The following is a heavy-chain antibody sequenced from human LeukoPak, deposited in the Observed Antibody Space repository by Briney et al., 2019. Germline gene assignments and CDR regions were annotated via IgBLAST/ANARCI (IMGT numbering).Heavy chain of an antibody. CDR3: ARGWGPMVRGVIKTYLFDY. J-gene: IGHJ4*02. V-gene: IGHV1-18*01. Sequence: ASVKVSCKASGGTFSSYAISWVRQAAGQGLEWMGWISAYNGNTNYAQKLQGRVTMTTDTSTSTAYMELRSLRSDDTAVYYCARGWGPMVRGVIKTYLFDYWGQGTLVTVSS. D-gene: IGHD3-10*01. CDR2: ISAYNGNT. CDR1: GGTFSSYA.